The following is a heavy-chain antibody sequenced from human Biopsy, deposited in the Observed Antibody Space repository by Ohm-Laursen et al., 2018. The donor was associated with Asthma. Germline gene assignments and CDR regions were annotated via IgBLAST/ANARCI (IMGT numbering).Heavy chain of an antibody. CDR3: ARRITIFGVVQKDHGMDA. V-gene: IGHV4-39*02. CDR1: GGSMTPTSHY. Sequence: SETLSLTCPVSGGSMTPTSHYWDWTRQAPGKGLEWIGYISYGGKTSNNPSLKNRVTISRDTSKNHFSLRLTSVTAADTAVYFCARRITIFGVVQKDHGMDAWGQGTTVTVSS. J-gene: IGHJ6*02. D-gene: IGHD3-3*01. CDR2: ISYGGKT.